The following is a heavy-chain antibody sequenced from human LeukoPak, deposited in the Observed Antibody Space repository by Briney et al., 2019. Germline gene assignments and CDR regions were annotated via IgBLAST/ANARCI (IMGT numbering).Heavy chain of an antibody. CDR1: GYTFTGYY. V-gene: IGHV1-2*02. CDR3: ARGPYSYGYYPNYFDY. D-gene: IGHD5-18*01. J-gene: IGHJ4*02. Sequence: EASVKVSCKASGYTFTGYYMHWVRQAPGQGLEWMGWINPNSGGTNYAQKFQGRVTMTRDTSISTAYMELSRLRSDDTAVYYCARGPYSYGYYPNYFDYWGQGTLVTVSS. CDR2: INPNSGGT.